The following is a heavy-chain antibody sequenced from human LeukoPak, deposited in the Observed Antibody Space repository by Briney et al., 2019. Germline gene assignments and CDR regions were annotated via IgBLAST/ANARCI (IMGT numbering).Heavy chain of an antibody. CDR3: AKDLPGPPTYSSSWLGY. CDR2: IRYDGSNK. CDR1: GFTFSSYG. D-gene: IGHD6-13*01. V-gene: IGHV3-30*02. Sequence: GGSLRLSCAASGFTFSSYGMHWVRQAPSKGLEWVAFIRYDGSNKYYADSVKGRFTISRDNSKNTLYLQMNSLRAEDTAVYYCAKDLPGPPTYSSSWLGYWGQGTLVTVSS. J-gene: IGHJ4*02.